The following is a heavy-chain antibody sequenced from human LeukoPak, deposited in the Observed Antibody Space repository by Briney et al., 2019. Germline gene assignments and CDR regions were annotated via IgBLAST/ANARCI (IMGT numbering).Heavy chain of an antibody. D-gene: IGHD6-13*01. J-gene: IGHJ5*02. CDR2: INSKTDGGTT. CDR1: GFTFTNAW. V-gene: IGHV3-15*01. Sequence: GGSLTLSCTASGFTFTNAWMPWVRQAPGKGLEWVGRINSKTDGGTTDYAAPVKGRFTISRDDSKNTLFLQMNSLKAEDTAIYYCTTETYSSSWYGTWFDPWGQGTLVTVSS. CDR3: TTETYSSSWYGTWFDP.